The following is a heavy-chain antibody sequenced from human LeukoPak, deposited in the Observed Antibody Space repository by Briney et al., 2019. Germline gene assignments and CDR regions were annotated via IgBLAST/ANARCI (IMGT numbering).Heavy chain of an antibody. CDR2: IRYDGSDE. CDR1: GLTFSSYG. D-gene: IGHD6-13*01. CDR3: AKDLGGRSSSWYDGYYFDY. Sequence: GGSLRLSCAASGLTFSSYGMHWVRQAPGKGLEWVAFIRYDGSDEYYVDSVKGRFTISRDNSKNTLYLQMNSLRAEDTAVYYCAKDLGGRSSSWYDGYYFDYWGQGTLVTVSS. V-gene: IGHV3-30*02. J-gene: IGHJ4*02.